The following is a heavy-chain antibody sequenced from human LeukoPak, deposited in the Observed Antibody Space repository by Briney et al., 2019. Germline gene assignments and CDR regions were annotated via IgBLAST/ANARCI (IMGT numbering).Heavy chain of an antibody. CDR2: IYSGGGT. Sequence: GGSLRLSCAASGFSFSEYYMSWIRQAPGKGLEWVALIYSGGGTVYADSVKGRFTISRDSSKNTLFLQMNSLKPEDTAMYHCTRNRPETPLGYWGQGTLVTVSS. D-gene: IGHD1-14*01. CDR3: TRNRPETPLGY. V-gene: IGHV3-53*01. J-gene: IGHJ4*02. CDR1: GFSFSEYY.